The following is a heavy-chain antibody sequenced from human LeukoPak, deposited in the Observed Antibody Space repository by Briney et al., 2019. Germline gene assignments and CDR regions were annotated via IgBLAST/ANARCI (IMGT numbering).Heavy chain of an antibody. D-gene: IGHD2-21*02. Sequence: VASVKVSCKASGYTFTGYYMHWVRQAPGQGLEWMGWINANSGGTNYAQKFQGRVTMTRDTSISTAYMELSRLRSDDTAVYYCARVAGGDWYYFDFWGQGTLVSVSS. J-gene: IGHJ4*02. CDR1: GYTFTGYY. V-gene: IGHV1-2*02. CDR3: ARVAGGDWYYFDF. CDR2: INANSGGT.